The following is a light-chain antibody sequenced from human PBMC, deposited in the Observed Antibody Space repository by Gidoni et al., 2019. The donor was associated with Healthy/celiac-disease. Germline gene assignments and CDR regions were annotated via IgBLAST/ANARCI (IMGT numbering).Light chain of an antibody. CDR3: QQRSNWPWT. V-gene: IGKV3-11*01. CDR2: DAS. Sequence: EIVLTQSPATLSLSPGDRATLSCRASQSVSSYLAWYQQKPGPAPRLLIYDASNRATGIPARFSGSGSGTDFTLTISSLEPEDVAVYYCQQRSNWPWTFGQGTKVEIK. CDR1: QSVSSY. J-gene: IGKJ1*01.